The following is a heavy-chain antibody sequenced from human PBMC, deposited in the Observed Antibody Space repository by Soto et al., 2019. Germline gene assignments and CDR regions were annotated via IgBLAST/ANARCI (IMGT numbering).Heavy chain of an antibody. D-gene: IGHD5-12*01. CDR1: GFTFSSYA. Sequence: PGGSLRLSCAVSGFTFSSYAMTWVRQAPGKGLEWVSSISGSGLTTYYADSVKGRFAISRDNAKNTLYLQINSLRAEDTAVYYCAKDHAVYSGYDYYYGMDVWGPGTTVTVSS. CDR2: ISGSGLTT. CDR3: AKDHAVYSGYDYYYGMDV. V-gene: IGHV3-23*01. J-gene: IGHJ6*02.